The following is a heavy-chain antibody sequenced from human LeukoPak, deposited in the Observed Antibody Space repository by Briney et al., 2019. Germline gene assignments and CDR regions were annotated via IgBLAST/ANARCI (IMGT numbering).Heavy chain of an antibody. CDR1: GFTFSSYA. V-gene: IGHV3-30-3*01. Sequence: GRSLRLSCAASGFTFSSYAMHWVRQAPGKGLEWVAVISYDGSNKYYADSVKGRFTISRDNSKNMLYLQMNSLRAEDTAVYYCARDKPYLDYWGQGTLVTVSS. CDR2: ISYDGSNK. CDR3: ARDKPYLDY. J-gene: IGHJ4*02.